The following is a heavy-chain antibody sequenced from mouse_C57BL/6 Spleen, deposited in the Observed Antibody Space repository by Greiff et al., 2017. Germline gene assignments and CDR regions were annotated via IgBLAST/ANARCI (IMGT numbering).Heavy chain of an antibody. CDR3: ARMDYGGSAAFDD. D-gene: IGHD1-1*01. CDR2: INPSNGGT. Sequence: QVQLQQPGTELVKPGASVKLSCKASGYTFTSYWMPWVKQRPGQGLEWIGNINPSNGGTNYNEKFKSKATLTVDKSSSTASMQRSSLTSEDSAVYYCARMDYGGSAAFDDWGQGTTLTVAS. V-gene: IGHV1-53*01. J-gene: IGHJ2*01. CDR1: GYTFTSYW.